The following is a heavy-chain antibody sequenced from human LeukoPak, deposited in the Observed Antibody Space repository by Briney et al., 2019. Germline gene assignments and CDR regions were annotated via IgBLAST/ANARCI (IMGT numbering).Heavy chain of an antibody. V-gene: IGHV1-8*02. Sequence: ASVKVSCKASGYTFTSYGISWVRQATGQGLEWMGWMNPNSGNTGYAQKFQGRVTMTRNTSISTAYMELSSLRSEDTAVYYCARVYSGRYCFDYWGQGTLVTVSS. CDR1: GYTFTSYG. CDR3: ARVYSGRYCFDY. CDR2: MNPNSGNT. J-gene: IGHJ4*02. D-gene: IGHD1-26*01.